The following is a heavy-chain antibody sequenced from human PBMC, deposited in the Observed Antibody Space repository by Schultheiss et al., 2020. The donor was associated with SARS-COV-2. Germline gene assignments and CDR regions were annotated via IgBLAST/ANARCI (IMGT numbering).Heavy chain of an antibody. CDR2: ISSSRGYI. V-gene: IGHV3-21*01. D-gene: IGHD3-16*02. CDR3: AREVRRGLRLGELSLWAPDFDY. J-gene: IGHJ4*02. Sequence: GGSLRLSCAASGFTFSSYSMNWVRQAPGKGLEWVSSISSSRGYIYYADSMKGRFTISRDNAKNSLFLQMNSLRAEDTAVYYCAREVRRGLRLGELSLWAPDFDYWGQGTLVTVSS. CDR1: GFTFSSYS.